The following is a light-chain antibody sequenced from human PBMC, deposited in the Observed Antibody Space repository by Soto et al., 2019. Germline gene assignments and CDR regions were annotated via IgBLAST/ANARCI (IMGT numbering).Light chain of an antibody. Sequence: QSVLTQPPSASGTPGQRVTISCSGSRSSIGSNTVNWYQHLPGSAPKLLIYSNNHRPSGVPDRFSASKAGASASLAISGLQSEDEGDYYCAAWDASLGVFYVFGSGTKLTVL. CDR3: AAWDASLGVFYV. CDR1: RSSIGSNT. CDR2: SNN. J-gene: IGLJ1*01. V-gene: IGLV1-44*01.